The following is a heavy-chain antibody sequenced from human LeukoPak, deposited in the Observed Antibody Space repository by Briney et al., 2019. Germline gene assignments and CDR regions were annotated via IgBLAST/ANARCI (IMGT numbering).Heavy chain of an antibody. CDR2: IYSGGST. CDR3: ARGHDYDSSVAY. D-gene: IGHD3-22*01. Sequence: GGSLRLSCAASGFTVSSNYMSWVRQAPGKGLDWVSVIYSGGSTYYADSVEGRFTISRDNSKNTLYLQMNSLRAEDTAVYYCARGHDYDSSVAYWGQGTLVTVSS. V-gene: IGHV3-66*01. J-gene: IGHJ4*02. CDR1: GFTVSSNY.